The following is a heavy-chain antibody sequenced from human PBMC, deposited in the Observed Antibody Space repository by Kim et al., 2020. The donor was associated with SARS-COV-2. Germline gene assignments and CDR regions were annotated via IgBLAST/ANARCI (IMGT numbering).Heavy chain of an antibody. CDR3: ETGWDRAKVAH. J-gene: IGHJ4*02. V-gene: IGHV3-30*10. Sequence: NHYYTATRKGRFTISKDNSKNTVCLKMSSLRAEDTAVYFCETGWDRAKVAHWGQGTLVTVSS. CDR2: NH. D-gene: IGHD5-12*01.